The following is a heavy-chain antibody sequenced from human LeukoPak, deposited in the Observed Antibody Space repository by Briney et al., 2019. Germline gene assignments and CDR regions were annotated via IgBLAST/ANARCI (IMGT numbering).Heavy chain of an antibody. J-gene: IGHJ3*02. D-gene: IGHD1-14*01. CDR2: ISWNSGSI. V-gene: IGHV3-9*01. CDR1: GFTFDDYA. Sequence: PGRSLRLSCAAYGFTFDDYAMHWVRQAPGKGLEWVSGISWNSGSIGYADSVKGRFTISRDNAKNSLYLQMNSLRAEDTALYYCARSYTYLGAFDIWGQGTMVTVSS. CDR3: ARSYTYLGAFDI.